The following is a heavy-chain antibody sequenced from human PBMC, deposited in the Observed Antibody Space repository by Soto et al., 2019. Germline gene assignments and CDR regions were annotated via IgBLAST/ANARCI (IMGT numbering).Heavy chain of an antibody. Sequence: EVQLVASGGRLVQPGGSLRLSCAASGFIFSNFGLTWVRQAPGKGLEWVSHINAPATSTLYANSVRGRFAISRDNARNSVYLQMSSLTGEDTAVYYCTRDPEGDLDFDYWGQGTLVTVSS. J-gene: IGHJ4*02. CDR3: TRDPEGDLDFDY. V-gene: IGHV3-48*03. D-gene: IGHD2-21*02. CDR1: GFIFSNFG. CDR2: INAPATST.